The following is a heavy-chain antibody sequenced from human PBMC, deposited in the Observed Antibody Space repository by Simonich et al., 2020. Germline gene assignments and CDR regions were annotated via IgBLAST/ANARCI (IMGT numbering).Heavy chain of an antibody. J-gene: IGHJ3*02. CDR2: KKQEGSEK. V-gene: IGHV3-7*01. CDR1: GFTFSSYW. Sequence: EVQLVESGGGLVQPGGSLRLSCAASGFTFSSYWMSWVRQAPGKGLEGVANKKQEGSEKYYVDSVKGRFTISRDNAKNSLYLQMNSLRAEDTAVYYCACLGTGDAFDIWGQGTMVTVSS. D-gene: IGHD3-9*01. CDR3: ACLGTGDAFDI.